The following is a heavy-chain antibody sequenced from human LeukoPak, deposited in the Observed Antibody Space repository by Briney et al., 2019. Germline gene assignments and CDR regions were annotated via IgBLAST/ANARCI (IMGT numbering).Heavy chain of an antibody. V-gene: IGHV1-2*06. D-gene: IGHD4-11*01. CDR2: INPNSGGT. J-gene: IGHJ3*02. Sequence: GASVKVSCKASGYTFSYYYMHWVRQAPGQGLEWMGRINPNSGGTNYAQNFQGRVTMTRDTSISTAYMELRRLTSDDAAVYYCTRDRGTTYASDIWGQGTMVTVSS. CDR3: TRDRGTTYASDI. CDR1: GYTFSYYY.